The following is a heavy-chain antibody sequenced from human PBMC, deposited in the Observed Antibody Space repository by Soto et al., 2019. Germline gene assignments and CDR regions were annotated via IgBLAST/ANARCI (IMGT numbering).Heavy chain of an antibody. D-gene: IGHD3-3*01. CDR2: ISGSGGST. J-gene: IGHJ6*03. CDR3: AKPPHYDFWSGYGTYYYYYYMHV. CDR1: GFTFSSYA. V-gene: IGHV3-23*01. Sequence: GGSLRLSCAASGFTFSSYAMSWVRQAPGKGLEWVSAISGSGGSTYYADSVKGRFTISRDNSKNTLYLQMNSLRAEDTAVYYCAKPPHYDFWSGYGTYYYYYYMHVWGKGTTVTAP.